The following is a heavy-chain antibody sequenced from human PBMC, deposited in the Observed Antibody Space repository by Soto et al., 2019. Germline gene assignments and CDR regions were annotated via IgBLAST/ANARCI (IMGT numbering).Heavy chain of an antibody. V-gene: IGHV3-23*01. D-gene: IGHD3-22*01. CDR2: ILGSGGT. CDR1: GFSFSKYA. Sequence: PGGSLRLSCAASGFSFSKYAMMWVRQAPGKGLEWVAGILGSGGTYHADSVKGRFTISKDNSLSTLYLQMDFLRADDTAVYYCARKDKSGYFNWFDPWGQGTLVTVSS. J-gene: IGHJ5*02. CDR3: ARKDKSGYFNWFDP.